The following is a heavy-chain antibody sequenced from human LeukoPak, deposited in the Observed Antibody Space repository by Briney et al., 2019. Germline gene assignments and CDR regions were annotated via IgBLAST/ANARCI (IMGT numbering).Heavy chain of an antibody. CDR2: IYYSGST. D-gene: IGHD3-22*01. Sequence: SQTLSLTCTVSGVSISSGDYYWGWLRQPPGKGLEWIGYIYYSGSTYYNPSLKSRVTISVDTSKNQFSLKLSSVTAADTAVYYCARLTYYDSSGYYNWFDPWGQGTLVTVSS. J-gene: IGHJ5*02. CDR1: GVSISSGDYY. V-gene: IGHV4-30-4*01. CDR3: ARLTYYDSSGYYNWFDP.